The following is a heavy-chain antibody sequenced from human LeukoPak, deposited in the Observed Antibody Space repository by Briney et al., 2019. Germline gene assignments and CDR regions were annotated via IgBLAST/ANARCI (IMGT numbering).Heavy chain of an antibody. CDR2: INPSGIT. D-gene: IGHD3-10*01. CDR3: ARVAKHFRGGLSFYYMDV. J-gene: IGHJ6*03. V-gene: IGHV4-34*01. CDR1: GGSY. Sequence: SETLSLTCAVYGGSYRSWIRQPPGRGLEWIGEINPSGITKYNPSLKSRVTISLDTSKNQFSLKVISVTAADTAVYYCARVAKHFRGGLSFYYMDVWGKGTTDTISS.